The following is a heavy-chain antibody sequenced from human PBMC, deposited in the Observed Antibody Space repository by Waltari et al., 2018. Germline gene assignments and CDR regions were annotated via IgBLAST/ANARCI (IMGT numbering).Heavy chain of an antibody. J-gene: IGHJ4*02. CDR3: ARLSSSWY. Sequence: QLQLQESGPGLVKPSETLSLTCTVSGGSISSSSYYWGWIRQPPGTGREWIGSIYYSVSTYYIPSLKSRVTISVDTSKNQFSLKLSSVTAADTAVYYCARLSSSWYWGQGTLVTVSS. CDR1: GGSISSSSYY. D-gene: IGHD6-6*01. CDR2: IYYSVST. V-gene: IGHV4-39*01.